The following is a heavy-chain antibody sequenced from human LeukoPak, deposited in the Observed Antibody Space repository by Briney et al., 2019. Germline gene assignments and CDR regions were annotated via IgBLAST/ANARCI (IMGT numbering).Heavy chain of an antibody. D-gene: IGHD4-11*01. CDR1: GGSISSYY. V-gene: IGHV4-4*07. CDR3: ARGPYDSSQLDYYFYYMDV. J-gene: IGHJ6*03. Sequence: SETLSLTCTVSGGSISSYYWSWIRRPAGKGLEWSGRIYTSGSTNYNPSLKSRVTMSVDTSKNQFSLKLSSVTAADTAVYYCARGPYDSSQLDYYFYYMDVWGKGTTVTVSS. CDR2: IYTSGST.